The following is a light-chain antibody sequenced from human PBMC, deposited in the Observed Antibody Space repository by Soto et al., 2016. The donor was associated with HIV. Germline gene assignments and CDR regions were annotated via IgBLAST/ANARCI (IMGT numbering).Light chain of an antibody. CDR2: KAS. CDR3: QQYKSYPRT. J-gene: IGKJ1*01. V-gene: IGKV1-5*03. CDR1: QSISFW. Sequence: DIQMTQSPSTLSASVGDRLAITCRASQSISFWLAWYQQKPGKAPKLLIVKASVLQDGVPSRFSGSGSGTEFTLTINSLHPDDFATYYCQQYKSYPRTFGPRDQGGHQT.